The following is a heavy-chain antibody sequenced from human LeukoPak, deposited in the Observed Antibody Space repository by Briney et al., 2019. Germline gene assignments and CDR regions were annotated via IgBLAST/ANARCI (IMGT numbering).Heavy chain of an antibody. Sequence: GGSLRLSCAASGFTFSSYAMSWVRQALGKGLEWVSTISGSGGVTYYPDSGRGRFTISRDNSKNTLHLQMDSLRAEDTAIYYCAKWPEGATPKFHYWGQGTLVTVSS. J-gene: IGHJ4*02. V-gene: IGHV3-23*01. CDR2: ISGSGGVT. CDR1: GFTFSSYA. CDR3: AKWPEGATPKFHY. D-gene: IGHD1-26*01.